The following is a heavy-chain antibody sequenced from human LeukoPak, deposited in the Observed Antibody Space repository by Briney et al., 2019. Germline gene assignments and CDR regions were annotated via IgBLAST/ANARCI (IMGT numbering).Heavy chain of an antibody. J-gene: IGHJ5*02. CDR3: ARDPSGSYGPNWFDP. D-gene: IGHD3-10*01. CDR2: IYYSGST. V-gene: IGHV4-59*01. Sequence: SETLSLTCTVSGGSISSYYWSWIRQPPGKGLEWIGYIYYSGSTNYNPSLKCRVTISVDTSKNQFSLKLSSVTAADTAVYYCARDPSGSYGPNWFDPWGQGTLVTVSS. CDR1: GGSISSYY.